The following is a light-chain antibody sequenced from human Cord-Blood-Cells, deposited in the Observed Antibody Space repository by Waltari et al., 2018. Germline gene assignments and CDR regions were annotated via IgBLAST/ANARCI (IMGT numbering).Light chain of an antibody. J-gene: IGKJ1*01. CDR2: GAS. Sequence: EIVLTQSLGTLSLSPGERATLSSRAVQGVSRSYLAWYQQKPGQAPRLLIYGASSRATGIPDRLSGRGSGKDFTITVSRREPEDFAVYYCKPYGSSPWTFGQGTKVEIK. CDR3: KPYGSSPWT. V-gene: IGKV3-20*01. CDR1: QGVSRSY.